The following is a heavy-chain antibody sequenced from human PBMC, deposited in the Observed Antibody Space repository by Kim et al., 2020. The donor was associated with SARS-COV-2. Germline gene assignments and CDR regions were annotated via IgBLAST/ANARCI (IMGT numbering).Heavy chain of an antibody. V-gene: IGHV4-59*08. CDR3: ARRMGYYGMDV. CDR2: T. Sequence: TNSHPSPRRRVPISVDTSKNQFSRELSSVTAADTAVYYCARRMGYYGMDVWGQGTTVTVSS. J-gene: IGHJ6*02.